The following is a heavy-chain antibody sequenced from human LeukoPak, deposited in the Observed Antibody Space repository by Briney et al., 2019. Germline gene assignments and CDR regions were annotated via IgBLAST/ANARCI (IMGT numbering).Heavy chain of an antibody. Sequence: SETLSLTCTVSGGSISSSNYYWGWIRQPPGKGLEWIGSIYYSGSTYYNPSLKSRVTMSVDTSKNQFSLKLSSVTAADTAVYYCARDVYYYDSSGYYLFDYWGQGTLVTVSS. J-gene: IGHJ4*02. CDR3: ARDVYYYDSSGYYLFDY. D-gene: IGHD3-22*01. CDR2: IYYSGST. V-gene: IGHV4-39*07. CDR1: GGSISSSNYY.